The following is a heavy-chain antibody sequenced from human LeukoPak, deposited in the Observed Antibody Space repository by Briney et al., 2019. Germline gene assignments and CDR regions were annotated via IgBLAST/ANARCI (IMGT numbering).Heavy chain of an antibody. CDR2: IYYSGRP. CDR1: GGSLSGSNYY. V-gene: IGHV4-39*01. J-gene: IGHJ4*02. CDR3: ASPRRGSPSFFEY. D-gene: IGHD3-16*01. Sequence: PSEPLSLTCTVSGGSLSGSNYYWGWLRQPPGKGLEWVGSIYYSGRPSHSPSLKSRVTISVDTSKNQFSLKLNSGAAGDTAVYDCASPRRGSPSFFEYWGQGILVIVSS.